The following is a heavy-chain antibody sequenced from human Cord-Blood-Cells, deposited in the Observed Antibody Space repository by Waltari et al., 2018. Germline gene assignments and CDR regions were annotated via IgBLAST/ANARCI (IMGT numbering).Heavy chain of an antibody. CDR1: GGSFSGYY. Sequence: QVQLQQWGAGRLKPSETLSLTCAVYGGSFSGYYWRWIRQPPGKGLEWIGEINHSGSTNYNPSLKSRVTTSVDTSKNQFSLKLSSVTAADTAVYYCARRSAAAVLGWFDPWGQGTLVTVSS. J-gene: IGHJ5*02. V-gene: IGHV4-34*01. D-gene: IGHD6-13*01. CDR2: INHSGST. CDR3: ARRSAAAVLGWFDP.